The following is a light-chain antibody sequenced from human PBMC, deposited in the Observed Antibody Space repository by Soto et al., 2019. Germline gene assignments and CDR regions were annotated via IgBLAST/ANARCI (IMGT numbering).Light chain of an antibody. J-gene: IGKJ3*01. CDR1: QGVTPAY. CDR2: GAS. V-gene: IGKV3-20*01. Sequence: EIVLTQSPGTLSLSPGDRATLSCRASQGVTPAYLAWYQHKPGQAPRLLIYGASHRATGIPDRFSGSGSGTDFTLTITRLETEDFAVYSCQQYGGSPLFTFGPGTRVDFK. CDR3: QQYGGSPLFT.